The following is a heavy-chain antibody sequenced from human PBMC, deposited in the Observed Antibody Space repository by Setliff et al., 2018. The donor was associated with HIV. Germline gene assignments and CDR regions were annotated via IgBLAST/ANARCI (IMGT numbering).Heavy chain of an antibody. J-gene: IGHJ4*02. V-gene: IGHV4-34*01. CDR2: IFYGGSVYGSGRT. Sequence: SETLSLTCAVYGGSFSGYYWSWIRQPPGKGLEWIGCIFYGGSVYGSGRTYYNPSLKSRVTISVDTSKNQFSLKLSSVTAADTAVYYCARGGNSAYWGQGTLVTVSS. CDR1: GGSFSGYY. CDR3: ARGGNSAY. D-gene: IGHD4-4*01.